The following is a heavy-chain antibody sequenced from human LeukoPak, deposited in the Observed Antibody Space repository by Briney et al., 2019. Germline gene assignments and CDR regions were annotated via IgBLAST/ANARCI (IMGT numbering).Heavy chain of an antibody. D-gene: IGHD6-19*01. CDR3: TTGFLAVAGYYFDY. CDR1: GFTFSNAW. Sequence: PGGSLRLSCAASGFTFSNAWMSWVRQAPGKGLEWVGRIKSKTDGGTTDYAAPVKGRFTISRDDSTNTLYLQMNSLKTEDTAVYYCTTGFLAVAGYYFDYWGQGTLVTVSS. CDR2: IKSKTDGGTT. J-gene: IGHJ4*02. V-gene: IGHV3-15*01.